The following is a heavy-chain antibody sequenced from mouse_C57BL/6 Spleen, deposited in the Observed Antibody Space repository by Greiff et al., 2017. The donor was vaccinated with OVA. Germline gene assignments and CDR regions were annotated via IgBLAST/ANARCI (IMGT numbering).Heavy chain of an antibody. CDR3: ARRTAVANYFDY. V-gene: IGHV2-9-1*01. CDR2: IWTGGGT. CDR1: GFSLTSYA. D-gene: IGHD1-1*01. Sequence: VKVVESGPGLVAPSQSLSITCTVSGFSLTSYAISWVRQPPGKGLEWLGVIWTGGGTNYNSALISRLSISKDHSKGQMVLKMNSLQTDDTARYYCARRTAVANYFDYWGQGTTLTVSS. J-gene: IGHJ2*01.